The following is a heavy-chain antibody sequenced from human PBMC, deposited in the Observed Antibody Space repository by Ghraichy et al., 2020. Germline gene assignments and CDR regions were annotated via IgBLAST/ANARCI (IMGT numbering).Heavy chain of an antibody. V-gene: IGHV1-18*04. CDR3: ARVTCSSTSCYFVMSSHWFDP. D-gene: IGHD2-2*01. Sequence: ASVKVSCKASGYTFTSYGISWVRQAPGQGLEWMGWISAYNGNTNYAQKLQGRVTMTTDTSTSTAYMELRSLRSDDTAVYYCARVTCSSTSCYFVMSSHWFDPWGQGTLVTVSS. J-gene: IGHJ5*02. CDR1: GYTFTSYG. CDR2: ISAYNGNT.